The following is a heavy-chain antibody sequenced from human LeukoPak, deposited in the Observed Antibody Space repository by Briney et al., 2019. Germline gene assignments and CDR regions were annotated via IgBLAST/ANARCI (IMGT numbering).Heavy chain of an antibody. D-gene: IGHD5-12*01. Sequence: PGGSLRLSCAASGFTFSSYAMSWVRQAPGKGLEWVSAISGSGGSTYYADSVKGRFTISRDNSKNTLYLQMNSLRAEDTAVYYCAYSGYDYYYYYGMDVWGQGTTVTVSS. CDR2: ISGSGGST. J-gene: IGHJ6*02. CDR3: AYSGYDYYYYYGMDV. CDR1: GFTFSSYA. V-gene: IGHV3-23*01.